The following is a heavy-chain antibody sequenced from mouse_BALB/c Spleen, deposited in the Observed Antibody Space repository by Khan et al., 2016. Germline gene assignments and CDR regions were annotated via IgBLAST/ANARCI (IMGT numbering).Heavy chain of an antibody. CDR1: GFNIKDTY. CDR2: IDPANGNT. CDR3: AGSPYDYDVGFAY. Sequence: VQLQQPGAELVKPGASVKLSCTASGFNIKDTYMHWVQQRPEQGLEWIGRIDPANGNTKYDPKFQGKATITADTSSNTAYLQLSSLTSEDTAVCYVAGSPYDYDVGFAYWGQGTLVTVSA. J-gene: IGHJ3*01. V-gene: IGHV14-3*02. D-gene: IGHD2-4*01.